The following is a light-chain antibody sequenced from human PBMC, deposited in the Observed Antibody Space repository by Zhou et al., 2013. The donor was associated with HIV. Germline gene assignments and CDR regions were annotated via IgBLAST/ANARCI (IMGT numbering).Light chain of an antibody. CDR2: STS. J-gene: IGKJ5*01. CDR1: QNIDNL. V-gene: IGKV1-39*01. Sequence: DIQLTQSPSSLSASVGDSVTITCRASQNIDNLLNWYQHKPGKAPSLLIYSTSILQSGVPSRFSGSGSGTVFILTISGLQFEDFANYFCQQANSIPTFGQGTRLDIK. CDR3: QQANSIPT.